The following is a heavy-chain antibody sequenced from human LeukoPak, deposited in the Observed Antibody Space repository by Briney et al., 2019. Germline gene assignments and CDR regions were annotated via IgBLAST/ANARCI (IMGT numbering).Heavy chain of an antibody. CDR3: APVSEY. CDR1: GFTFNYFW. Sequence: GGSLTLSCAASGFTFNYFWMHWVRHVPGKGLGWVSCINNDGTATYYADSVKGSFTISRANAKNTVYLQMKGLRDEARPGYYVAPVSEYWGQGSLVTVSS. CDR2: INNDGTAT. J-gene: IGHJ4*02. V-gene: IGHV3-74*01.